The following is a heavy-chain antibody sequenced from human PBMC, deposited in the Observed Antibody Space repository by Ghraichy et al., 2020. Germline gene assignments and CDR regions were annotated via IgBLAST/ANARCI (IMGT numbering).Heavy chain of an antibody. V-gene: IGHV4-59*01. J-gene: IGHJ4*02. CDR3: ARDTTGLAANFDY. CDR1: GGSISNYY. CDR2: IYYTGST. D-gene: IGHD6-13*01. Sequence: GSLRLSCSVFGGSISNYYWSWIRQPPGKGLEWIAYIYYTGSTNYNPSPNSRVTLSLDTSKNQFSLKLNSVTAADTAVYYCARDTTGLAANFDYWGRGLLVTVSS.